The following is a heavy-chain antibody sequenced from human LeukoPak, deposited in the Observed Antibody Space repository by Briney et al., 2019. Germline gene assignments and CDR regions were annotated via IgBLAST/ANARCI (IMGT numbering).Heavy chain of an antibody. Sequence: SETLSLTCAVYGGSFSGYYWSWIRQPPGKGLEWIGEINHSGSTDYNPSLKSRVTISVDTSKNQISLKLSSVTAADTAVYHCVRNRAFDIWGQGTMVTVSS. CDR2: INHSGST. CDR1: GGSFSGYY. J-gene: IGHJ3*02. CDR3: VRNRAFDI. V-gene: IGHV4-34*01.